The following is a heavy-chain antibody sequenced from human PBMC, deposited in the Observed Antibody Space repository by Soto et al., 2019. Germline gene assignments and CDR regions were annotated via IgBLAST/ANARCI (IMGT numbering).Heavy chain of an antibody. CDR2: FSYVRGT. Sequence: SETLSLTCTVSGGSISDYYWSWIRQPPGKGLEWIGYFSYVRGTNNSPSLKSRATISGDTSKNQLSLNLSSVTAADTDVYYCEDHLRDAHPAFAFWVKGTSDPVS. CDR3: EDHLRDAHPAFAF. CDR1: GGSISDYY. D-gene: IGHD2-2*01. V-gene: IGHV4-59*03. J-gene: IGHJ6*03.